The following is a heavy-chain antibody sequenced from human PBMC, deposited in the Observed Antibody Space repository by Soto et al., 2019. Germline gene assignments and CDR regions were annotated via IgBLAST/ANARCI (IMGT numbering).Heavy chain of an antibody. Sequence: GGSLRLSCAASGFTVNSNCMSWVRQAPGKGPEWISVIYSGDVTDYADSVKGRFSISRDNSKNTLYLQMNSLRAEDTAVYYCARGPESDHASFEYWGQGTLVTVSS. CDR2: IYSGDVT. D-gene: IGHD2-2*01. CDR3: ARGPESDHASFEY. J-gene: IGHJ4*02. CDR1: GFTVNSNC. V-gene: IGHV3-53*01.